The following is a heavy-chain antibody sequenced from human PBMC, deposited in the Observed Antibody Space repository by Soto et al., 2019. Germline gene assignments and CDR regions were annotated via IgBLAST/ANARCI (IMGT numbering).Heavy chain of an antibody. CDR3: ARQKGYFDQVIDF. CDR2: IYSSGGT. CDR1: GGSISSDSYY. J-gene: IGHJ4*02. V-gene: IGHV4-31*03. D-gene: IGHD1-26*01. Sequence: QVQLQESGPGLVKPSQTLSLTCTVSGGSISSDSYYWSWIRQPPGKGLEWIGCIYSSGGTYYNPSLASRVTISSDTSENQFSLRLSSVTAADTAVYYCARQKGYFDQVIDFWGQGTLVTVSS.